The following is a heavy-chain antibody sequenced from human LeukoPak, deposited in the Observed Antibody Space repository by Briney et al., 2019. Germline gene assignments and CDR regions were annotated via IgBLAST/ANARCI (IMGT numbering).Heavy chain of an antibody. J-gene: IGHJ3*02. Sequence: GGSLRLSCAASGFTFTGYNTGWMRQAPGEGQEWGSYTRNSENNMTYADSVKGRFTISRENPTYSVYLQMNSLRAEAAAVYYCARRIAGDGSHAFDIWGQGTMVTVSS. CDR3: ARRIAGDGSHAFDI. CDR2: TRNSENNM. V-gene: IGHV3-11*01. CDR1: GFTFTGYN. D-gene: IGHD6-19*01.